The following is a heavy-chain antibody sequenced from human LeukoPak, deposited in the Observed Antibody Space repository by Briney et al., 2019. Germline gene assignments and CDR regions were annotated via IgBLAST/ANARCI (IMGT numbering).Heavy chain of an antibody. Sequence: SETLSLTCTVSGGSISSGSYYWSWIRQPAGKGLEWIGRIYTSGSTNYNPSLKSRVTISVDTSKNQFSLKLSSVTAADTAVYYCARERHLWFGEDEAFDIWGQGTMVTVSS. CDR2: IYTSGST. D-gene: IGHD3-10*01. J-gene: IGHJ3*02. CDR1: GGSISSGSYY. CDR3: ARERHLWFGEDEAFDI. V-gene: IGHV4-61*02.